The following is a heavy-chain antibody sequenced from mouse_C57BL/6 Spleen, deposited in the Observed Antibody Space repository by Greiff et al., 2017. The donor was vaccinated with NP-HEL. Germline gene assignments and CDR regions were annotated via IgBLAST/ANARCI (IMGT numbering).Heavy chain of an antibody. V-gene: IGHV5-17*01. D-gene: IGHD2-3*01. CDR1: GFTFSDYG. CDR3: ARPRDGYSFAY. CDR2: ISSGSSTI. J-gene: IGHJ3*01. Sequence: VQLVESGGGLVKPGGSLKLSCAASGFTFSDYGMHWVRQAPEKGLEWVAYISSGSSTIYYADTVKGRFTISRDNAKNTLFLQMTSLRSEDTAMYYCARPRDGYSFAYWGQGTLVTVSA.